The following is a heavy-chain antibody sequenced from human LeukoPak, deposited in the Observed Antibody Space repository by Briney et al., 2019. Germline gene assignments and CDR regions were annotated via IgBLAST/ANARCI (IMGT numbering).Heavy chain of an antibody. D-gene: IGHD5-12*01. Sequence: GGSLILSCAASGFTFSSYGIHWVRQAPGKGLEWVAVKSFDGTIKYYTDSVKGRFTSSRDNSKNTLYLQMNSLRVEDTAVYYCAREHSGYDFEYWGQGTLVTVSS. V-gene: IGHV3-30*03. CDR2: KSFDGTIK. CDR3: AREHSGYDFEY. CDR1: GFTFSSYG. J-gene: IGHJ4*02.